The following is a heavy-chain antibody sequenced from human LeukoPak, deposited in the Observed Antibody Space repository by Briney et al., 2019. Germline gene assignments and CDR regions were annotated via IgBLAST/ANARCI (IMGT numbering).Heavy chain of an antibody. J-gene: IGHJ4*02. Sequence: PSETLSLTCTVSGGSISTYYWSWIRQPPGKGLQWIGSISDSGSTSYNPSLKSRVTISIDTSKNQFSLKLSSVTAADTAVYYCARRGFFDYWGQGTLVTVSS. CDR2: ISDSGST. V-gene: IGHV4-59*01. CDR1: GGSISTYY. CDR3: ARRGFFDY.